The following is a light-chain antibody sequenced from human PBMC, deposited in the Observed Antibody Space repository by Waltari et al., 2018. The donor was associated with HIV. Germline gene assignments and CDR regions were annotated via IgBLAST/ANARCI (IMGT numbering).Light chain of an antibody. J-gene: IGLJ2*01. CDR3: ATWTDSLSGVV. CDR1: TSNIGGNY. V-gene: IGLV1-47*01. CDR2: RNN. Sequence: QSVLTQSPSASGTPGQRAPILCSEATSNIGGNYLSGYQQLPGTAPKLLLYRNNQRPSGVPDRFSGSKSGTSASLAISGLRSEDEAHYYCATWTDSLSGVVFGGGTKLRVL.